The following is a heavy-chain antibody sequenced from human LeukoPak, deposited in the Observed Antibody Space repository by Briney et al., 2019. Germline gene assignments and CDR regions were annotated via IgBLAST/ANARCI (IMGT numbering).Heavy chain of an antibody. CDR1: GGSISSYY. D-gene: IGHD6-13*01. V-gene: IGHV4-59*01. J-gene: IGHJ4*02. CDR2: IYYSGST. CDR3: ARDVSGSSWYSPLLYFDY. Sequence: SETLSLTCTVSGGSISSYYWSWIRQPPGKGLEWIGYIYYSGSTNYNPSLKSRVTISVDTSKNQFSLKLSSVTAADTAVYYCARDVSGSSWYSPLLYFDYWGQGTLVTVSS.